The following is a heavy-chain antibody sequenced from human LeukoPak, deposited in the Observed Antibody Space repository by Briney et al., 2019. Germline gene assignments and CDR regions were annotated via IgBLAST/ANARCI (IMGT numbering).Heavy chain of an antibody. Sequence: GESLKISCKGSGYSFTSYWIGWVRQMPGKGLEWMGISYPGDSDTRYSPSFQGQVTISADKSISTAYLQWSSLKVSDTAMYYCARHLPDYDILTGYYYYFDYWGQGTLVTVSS. J-gene: IGHJ4*02. D-gene: IGHD3-9*01. CDR1: GYSFTSYW. V-gene: IGHV5-51*01. CDR3: ARHLPDYDILTGYYYYFDY. CDR2: SYPGDSDT.